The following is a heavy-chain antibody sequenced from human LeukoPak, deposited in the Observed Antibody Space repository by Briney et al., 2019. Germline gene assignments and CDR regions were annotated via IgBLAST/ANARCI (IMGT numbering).Heavy chain of an antibody. CDR1: GFTFSSYS. V-gene: IGHV3-21*01. J-gene: IGHJ4*02. CDR2: ISSSSSYI. CDR3: ARTLGGYSYGYVGYYFDY. D-gene: IGHD5-18*01. Sequence: GGSLRLPCAASGFTFSSYSMIWVRQAPGKGLEWVSSISSSSSYIYYADSVKGRFTISRDNAKNSLYLQMNSLRAEDTAVYYCARTLGGYSYGYVGYYFDYWGQGTLVTVSS.